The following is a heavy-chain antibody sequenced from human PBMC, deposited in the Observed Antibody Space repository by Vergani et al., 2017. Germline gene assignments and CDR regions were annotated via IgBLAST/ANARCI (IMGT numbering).Heavy chain of an antibody. V-gene: IGHV3-64*04. J-gene: IGHJ3*01. D-gene: IGHD4-23*01. CDR2: ISSNGGST. CDR1: GFTFSNYA. CDR3: ARWDYGGNTDY. Sequence: VQLVESGGGLVQPGGSLRLSCSASGFTFSNYAMHWVRQAPGKGLEYVSAISSNGGSTYYADSVKGRFTISRDNSKNTLYLQMNSLRAEDTAVYYCARWDYGGNTDYWGQGTMVTVSS.